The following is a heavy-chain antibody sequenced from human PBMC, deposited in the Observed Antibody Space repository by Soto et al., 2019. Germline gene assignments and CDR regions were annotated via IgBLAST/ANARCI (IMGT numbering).Heavy chain of an antibody. V-gene: IGHV3-64*01. CDR2: ISSNGVGT. D-gene: IGHD6-6*01. J-gene: IGHJ6*03. CDR1: GFTDSGYA. CDR3: ARRARPDFYYMDV. Sequence: GSLRLSCAAAGFTDSGYAMVGVRQAPGKGLEYVSGISSNGVGTYYANSVQGRFTISRDNSKNTVYLQMGSLRPEDMAVYYCARRARPDFYYMDVWGKGTTVTVSS.